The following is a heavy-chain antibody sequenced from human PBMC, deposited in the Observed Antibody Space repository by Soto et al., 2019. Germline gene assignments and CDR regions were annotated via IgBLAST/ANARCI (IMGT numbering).Heavy chain of an antibody. CDR3: AREGVAAAGSAPWYYYYGMDV. Sequence: PGGSLRLSCAASGFTFSSYGMHWVRQAPGKGLEWVAVISYDGSNKYYADSVKGRFTISRDNSKNTLYLQMNSLRAEDTAVYYCAREGVAAAGSAPWYYYYGMDVWGQGTTVTVSS. D-gene: IGHD6-13*01. CDR2: ISYDGSNK. CDR1: GFTFSSYG. J-gene: IGHJ6*02. V-gene: IGHV3-30*03.